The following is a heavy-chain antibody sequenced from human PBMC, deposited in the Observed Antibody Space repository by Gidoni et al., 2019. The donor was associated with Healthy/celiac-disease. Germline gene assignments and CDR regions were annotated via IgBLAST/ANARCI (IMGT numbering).Heavy chain of an antibody. D-gene: IGHD6-6*01. V-gene: IGHV3-30*02. Sequence: QVQLVESGGGVVQPGRSLRRSCAASGFTLRRYGMHWVRQAPGKGLEWVAFIRYDGSNKYYADSVKGRFTISRDNSKNTLYLQMNSLRAEDTAVYYCAKDFRQYSSSAFVNYWGQGTLVTVSS. CDR2: IRYDGSNK. CDR1: GFTLRRYG. J-gene: IGHJ4*02. CDR3: AKDFRQYSSSAFVNY.